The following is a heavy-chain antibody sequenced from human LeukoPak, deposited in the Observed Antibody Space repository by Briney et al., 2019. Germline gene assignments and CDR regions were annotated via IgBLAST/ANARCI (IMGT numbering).Heavy chain of an antibody. J-gene: IGHJ4*02. V-gene: IGHV3-30*18. CDR2: ISYDGSKK. CDR3: GKARGAVDY. CDR1: GFTFSSYG. Sequence: GGSLRLSCAASGFTFSSYGMHWVRQAPGKGLEWVAVISYDGSKKYYVDSVKGRFTISRDNSKNTLYLQMNSLRAEDTAVYYCGKARGAVDYWGQGTLVTVSS.